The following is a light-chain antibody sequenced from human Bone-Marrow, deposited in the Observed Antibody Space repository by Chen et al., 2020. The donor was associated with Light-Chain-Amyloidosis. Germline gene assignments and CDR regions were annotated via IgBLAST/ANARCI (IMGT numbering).Light chain of an antibody. J-gene: IGLJ3*02. CDR3: QSYQGSSQGV. CDR2: EDD. CDR1: SGSIATNY. Sequence: NFMLTQPHPVSESPGQPVILSCTRSSGSIATNYVQWYQQRPGSSPTTVIYEDDQRPSGVPDRFSGSIDRSSNSASLTISGLKTEDEADYYCQSYQGSSQGVFGGGTKLTVL. V-gene: IGLV6-57*01.